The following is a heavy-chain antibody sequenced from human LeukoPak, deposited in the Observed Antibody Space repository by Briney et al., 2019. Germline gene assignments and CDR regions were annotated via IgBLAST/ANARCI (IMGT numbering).Heavy chain of an antibody. D-gene: IGHD1-7*01. Sequence: GASVKVSCKASGYTFTSYGISWVRQAPGQGLEWMGWINPNSGGTNYAQKFQGRVTMTRDTSISTAYMELSRLRTDDTAVYYCARELISWNFRGFDPWGQGTLVTVSS. CDR3: ARELISWNFRGFDP. V-gene: IGHV1-2*02. CDR1: GYTFTSYG. CDR2: INPNSGGT. J-gene: IGHJ5*02.